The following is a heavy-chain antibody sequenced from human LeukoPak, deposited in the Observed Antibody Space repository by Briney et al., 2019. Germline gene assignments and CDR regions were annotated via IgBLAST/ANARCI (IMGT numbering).Heavy chain of an antibody. J-gene: IGHJ4*02. Sequence: PSETLSLTCTVSGGSVSSGSYYWSWIRQPPGKGLEWIGYIYNSGSTKYNPSLKSRVTISVDTSNNQFSLNLNSVTAADTAVYYCAKSGDYLWDYWGQGTLVTVSS. D-gene: IGHD3-16*01. CDR1: GGSVSSGSYY. CDR3: AKSGDYLWDY. V-gene: IGHV4-61*01. CDR2: IYNSGST.